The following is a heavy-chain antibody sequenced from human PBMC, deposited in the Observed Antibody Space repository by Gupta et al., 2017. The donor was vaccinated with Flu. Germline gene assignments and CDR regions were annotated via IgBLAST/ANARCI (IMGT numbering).Heavy chain of an antibody. J-gene: IGHJ4*02. Sequence: QVQLQESGPGLVKPSETLSLTCTVSGGSISSYYWSWIRQPPGKGLEWIGYIYYSGSTNYNPSLKSRVTISVDTSKNQFSLKLSSVTAADTAVYYCARGVGVMGATWVYWGQGTLVTVSS. D-gene: IGHD1-26*01. CDR3: ARGVGVMGATWVY. V-gene: IGHV4-59*08. CDR1: GGSISSYY. CDR2: IYYSGST.